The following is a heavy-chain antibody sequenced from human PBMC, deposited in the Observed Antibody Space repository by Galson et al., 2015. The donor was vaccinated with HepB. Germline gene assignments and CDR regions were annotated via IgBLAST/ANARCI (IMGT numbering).Heavy chain of an antibody. CDR2: ISGSGGST. CDR3: AKWVVRGVIITDYYFDY. V-gene: IGHV3-23*01. CDR1: GFTFSSYA. Sequence: SLRLSCAASGFTFSSYAMSWVRQAPGKGLEWVSAISGSGGSTYYADSVKGRFTISRDNSKNTLYLQMNSLRAEDTAVYYCAKWVVRGVIITDYYFDYWGQGTLVTVSS. J-gene: IGHJ4*02. D-gene: IGHD3-10*01.